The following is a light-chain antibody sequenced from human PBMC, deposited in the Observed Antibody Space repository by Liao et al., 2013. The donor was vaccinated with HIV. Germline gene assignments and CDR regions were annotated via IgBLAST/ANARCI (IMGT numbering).Light chain of an antibody. Sequence: SYVLTQAPSVSVAPGKTARITCGGNNIGSKSVHWYQQKPAQAPVLVIYYDSDRPSGIPERFSGSNSGNTATLTISRVEXGDXADYYCQVWDSSSDHYVFGTGTKVTVL. CDR2: YDS. J-gene: IGLJ1*01. CDR1: NIGSKS. V-gene: IGLV3-21*04. CDR3: QVWDSSSDHYV.